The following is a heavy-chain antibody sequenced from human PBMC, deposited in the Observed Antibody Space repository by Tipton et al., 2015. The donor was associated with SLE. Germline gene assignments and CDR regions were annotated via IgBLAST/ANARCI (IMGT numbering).Heavy chain of an antibody. CDR1: GDSMSSYY. CDR3: AREGVPYNWFDP. CDR2: ISDSGSA. V-gene: IGHV4-59*01. J-gene: IGHJ5*02. Sequence: TLSLTCTVSGDSMSSYYWSWIRQPPGKGLEWIGYISDSGSATYNSSLKSRVTISVDTSKNQFSLTLSSVIAADTAVYYCAREGVPYNWFDPWGQGTLVTVSS.